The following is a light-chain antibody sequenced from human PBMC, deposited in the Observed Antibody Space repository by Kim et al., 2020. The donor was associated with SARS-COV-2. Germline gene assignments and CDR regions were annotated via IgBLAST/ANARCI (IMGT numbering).Light chain of an antibody. CDR3: SSYTGSRTNV. V-gene: IGLV2-14*03. J-gene: IGLJ1*01. CDR1: SSDVGGYNN. Sequence: QSITISCTGTSSDVGGYNNVSWYQQDPGKAPQLMIYDVSDRPSGVSNRFSGSKSGNTASLTISGLQADDEADYYCSSYTGSRTNVFGTGTKVIVL. CDR2: DVS.